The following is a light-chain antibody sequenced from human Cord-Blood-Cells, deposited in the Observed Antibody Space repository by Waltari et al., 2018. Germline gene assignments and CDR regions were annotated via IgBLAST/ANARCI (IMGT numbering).Light chain of an antibody. CDR3: SSYTSSSTWV. J-gene: IGLJ3*02. CDR1: SSDVGGYNY. V-gene: IGLV2-14*01. CDR2: DVS. Sequence: QSALTQPASVSGSPGQSITISCTGTSSDVGGYNYVSWYQQHQGKAPKLMIYDVSKRPSGVSHRFSGSKSGNTASLTISGLQAEDEADYYCSSYTSSSTWVFGGGTKLTVL.